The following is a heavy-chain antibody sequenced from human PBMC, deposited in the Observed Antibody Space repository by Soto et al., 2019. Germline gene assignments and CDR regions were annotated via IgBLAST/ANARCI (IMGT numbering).Heavy chain of an antibody. J-gene: IGHJ5*02. D-gene: IGHD2-8*01. CDR2: INSDGDST. Sequence: EVQLVQSGGGLVQPGGSLRLSCAGSGFTFGNYWMHWIRQGPGKGLEWVSRINSDGDSTTYANSVKGRFTVSRDNAKNTLYLQMNGLKAGDTAVYYCARGGSRYMYAWGQGNLVTVSA. V-gene: IGHV3-74*01. CDR1: GFTFGNYW. CDR3: ARGGSRYMYA.